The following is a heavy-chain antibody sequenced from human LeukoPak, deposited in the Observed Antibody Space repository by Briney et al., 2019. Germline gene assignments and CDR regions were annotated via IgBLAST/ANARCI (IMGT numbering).Heavy chain of an antibody. D-gene: IGHD3-22*01. CDR3: AKGPYSSPTRFDY. V-gene: IGHV3-23*01. Sequence: GGSLRLSCAASGVTFSSYAMSWVGQAPGKGLEWVSAISGRGGSTYYADSVKGRFTIYRDKSKNTLFLQMNSLRADDTAVYYCAKGPYSSPTRFDYWGQGTLVTVSS. CDR2: ISGRGGST. J-gene: IGHJ4*02. CDR1: GVTFSSYA.